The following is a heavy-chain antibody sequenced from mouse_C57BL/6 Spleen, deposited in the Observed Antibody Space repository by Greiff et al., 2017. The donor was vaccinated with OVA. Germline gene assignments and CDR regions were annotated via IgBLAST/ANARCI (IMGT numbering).Heavy chain of an antibody. J-gene: IGHJ4*01. V-gene: IGHV2-2*01. CDR3: ARRGGITTGYYYAMDY. D-gene: IGHD1-1*01. CDR1: GFSLTSYG. Sequence: VQLQESGPGLVQPSQSLSITCTVSGFSLTSYGVHWVRQSPGKGLEWLGVIWSGGSTDYNAAFISGLSISKDNSKSQVFFKMNSLQADDTAIYYCARRGGITTGYYYAMDYWGQGTSVTVSS. CDR2: IWSGGST.